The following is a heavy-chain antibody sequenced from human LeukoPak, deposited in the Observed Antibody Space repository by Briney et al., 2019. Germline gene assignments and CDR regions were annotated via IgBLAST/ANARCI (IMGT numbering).Heavy chain of an antibody. J-gene: IGHJ4*02. CDR1: GFTFSSYG. CDR2: ISGSGDST. CDR3: ALQRTLWQQLLDY. Sequence: GGSLRLSCAASGFTFSSYGMSWVRQAPGKGLEWVSTISGSGDSTYYADSVKGRFTISRDNFKSTLYLQMNSLRAEDTAVYYCALQRTLWQQLLDYWGQGTLVTVSS. V-gene: IGHV3-23*01. D-gene: IGHD6-13*01.